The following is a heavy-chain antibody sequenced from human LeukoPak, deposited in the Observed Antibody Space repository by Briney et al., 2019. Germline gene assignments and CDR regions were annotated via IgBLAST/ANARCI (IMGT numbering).Heavy chain of an antibody. Sequence: SETLSPTCTVSVASLSNYYWSWIRQPPGKGVECIGYRSYSGRTNHNPSLKTRVTISADTSKNQFSLKLTSLTAADTAVYYCARHERGAENLDYWGQGTLVTVSS. CDR1: VASLSNYY. CDR3: ARHERGAENLDY. J-gene: IGHJ4*02. CDR2: RSYSGRT. V-gene: IGHV4-59*08. D-gene: IGHD1-1*01.